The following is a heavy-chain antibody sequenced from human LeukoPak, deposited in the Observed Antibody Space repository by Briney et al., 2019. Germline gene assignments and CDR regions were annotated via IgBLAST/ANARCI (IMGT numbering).Heavy chain of an antibody. CDR1: GFTFSSYA. V-gene: IGHV3-64D*06. Sequence: GGSLRLSCSASGFTFSSYAMHWGRPAPGEGVGYFLAISSNGGSTYYADSVKGRFTISRDNSKNTLYLQMSSLRADDTAVYYCVRRLPTTPHYYFDYWGQGTLVTVSS. CDR2: ISSNGGST. D-gene: IGHD2-21*02. J-gene: IGHJ4*02. CDR3: VRRLPTTPHYYFDY.